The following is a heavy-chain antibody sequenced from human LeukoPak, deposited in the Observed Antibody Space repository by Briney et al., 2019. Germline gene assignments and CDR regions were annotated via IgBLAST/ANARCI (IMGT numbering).Heavy chain of an antibody. J-gene: IGHJ4*02. Sequence: SETLSLTCTVSGGSISSYYWSWIRQPAGKGLEYIGRIYTSGSTNYNPSLKSRVTMSVDTSKNQFSLKLSSVTAADTAVYYCASGSVAGTKFDYWGQGTLVTVSS. D-gene: IGHD6-19*01. CDR1: GGSISSYY. CDR3: ASGSVAGTKFDY. CDR2: IYTSGST. V-gene: IGHV4-4*07.